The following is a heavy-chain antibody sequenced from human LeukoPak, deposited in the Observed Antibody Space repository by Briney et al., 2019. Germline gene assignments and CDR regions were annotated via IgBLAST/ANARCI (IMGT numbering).Heavy chain of an antibody. Sequence: SETLSLTCTVSGGSISRSSFYWGWIRQSPRKRLEWIASIYYSGSTYYNPSLKSRVTISVDTSKNQFSLKLSSVTAADTAVYYCARDWGSSSAFDIWGQGTMVTVSS. J-gene: IGHJ3*02. D-gene: IGHD6-6*01. CDR1: GGSISRSSFY. V-gene: IGHV4-39*07. CDR2: IYYSGST. CDR3: ARDWGSSSAFDI.